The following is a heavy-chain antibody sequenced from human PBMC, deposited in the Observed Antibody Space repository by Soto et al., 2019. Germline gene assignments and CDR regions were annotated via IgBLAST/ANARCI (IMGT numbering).Heavy chain of an antibody. J-gene: IGHJ6*03. Sequence: QVQLVQSGAEVKKPGASVKVSCKAYGYTFTSYAMHWVRQAPGQRLEWMGWINAGNGNTKYSQKFQGRVTITRDTSASTAYMELSSLRSEDTAVYYCASSCSGGSCYRNYYMDVWGKGTTVTVSS. V-gene: IGHV1-3*01. CDR1: GYTFTSYA. CDR2: INAGNGNT. CDR3: ASSCSGGSCYRNYYMDV. D-gene: IGHD2-15*01.